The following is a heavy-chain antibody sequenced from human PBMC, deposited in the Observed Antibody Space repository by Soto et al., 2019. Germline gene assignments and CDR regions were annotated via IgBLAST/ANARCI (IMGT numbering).Heavy chain of an antibody. V-gene: IGHV1-24*01. CDR1: GYTLTELS. CDR3: ATVTGNYDFWSGYSLHYYGMDV. Sequence: ASVKVSCKVSGYTLTELSMHWVRQAPRKGLEWMGGFDPEDGETIYAQKFQGRVTMTEDTSTDTAYMELSSLRSEDTAVYYCATVTGNYDFWSGYSLHYYGMDVWGQGTTVTVSS. J-gene: IGHJ6*02. D-gene: IGHD3-3*01. CDR2: FDPEDGET.